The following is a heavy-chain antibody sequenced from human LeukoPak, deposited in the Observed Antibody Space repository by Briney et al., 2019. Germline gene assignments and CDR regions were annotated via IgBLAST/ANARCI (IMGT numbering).Heavy chain of an antibody. Sequence: GRSLRLSCAASGFTFDDYAMHWVRHAPGKGLEWVSSISWNSGSIGYPDSVKGRFTISRDDAKNSLYLQMNSLRVEDTALYYCAKGDDSSGYSSPTDWGQGTLVTVSS. CDR2: ISWNSGSI. J-gene: IGHJ4*02. CDR3: AKGDDSSGYSSPTD. D-gene: IGHD3-22*01. CDR1: GFTFDDYA. V-gene: IGHV3-9*01.